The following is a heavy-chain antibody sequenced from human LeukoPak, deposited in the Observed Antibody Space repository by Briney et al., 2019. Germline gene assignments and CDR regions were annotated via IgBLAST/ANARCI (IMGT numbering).Heavy chain of an antibody. CDR2: INHSGSA. CDR3: ARGQGTVTTH. V-gene: IGHV4-34*01. D-gene: IGHD4-11*01. Sequence: SETLSLTCAVSGGSFSGYYWTWIRQPPGKGLEWIGEINHSGSANYNPSLMSRVTISLDTSKNHFPLNLSSVTAADTAVYYCARGQGTVTTHWGQGTLVTVSS. J-gene: IGHJ4*02. CDR1: GGSFSGYY.